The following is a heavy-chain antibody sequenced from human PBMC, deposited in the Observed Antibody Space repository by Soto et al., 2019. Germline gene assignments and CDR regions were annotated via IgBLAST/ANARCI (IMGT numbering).Heavy chain of an antibody. Sequence: EVQLVESGGGLVQPGGSLRLSCAASGFTFSSYDMHWVRQATGKGLEWVSAIGTAGDTYYPGSVKGRFTISRENAKNSLYLQMNSLRAGDTAVYYCARYGTVTTSTLDYWGQGTLVTVSS. D-gene: IGHD4-4*01. CDR3: ARYGTVTTSTLDY. V-gene: IGHV3-13*01. J-gene: IGHJ4*02. CDR2: IGTAGDT. CDR1: GFTFSSYD.